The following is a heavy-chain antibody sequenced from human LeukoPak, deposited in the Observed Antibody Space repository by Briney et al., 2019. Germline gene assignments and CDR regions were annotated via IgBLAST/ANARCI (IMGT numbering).Heavy chain of an antibody. J-gene: IGHJ6*02. Sequence: ASVKVSCTASVYTFTGYYMHWVRQAPGQGLEWMGWINPNSGGTNYAQKFQGRVTMTRDTSISTAYMELSRLRSDDTAVYYCARRDPPGYSYGSYYYYYGMDVWGQGTTVTVSS. D-gene: IGHD5-18*01. CDR1: VYTFTGYY. CDR3: ARRDPPGYSYGSYYYYYGMDV. V-gene: IGHV1-2*02. CDR2: INPNSGGT.